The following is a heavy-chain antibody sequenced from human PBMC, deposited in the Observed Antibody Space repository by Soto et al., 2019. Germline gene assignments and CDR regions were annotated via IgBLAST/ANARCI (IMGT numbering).Heavy chain of an antibody. V-gene: IGHV3-21*01. Sequence: GSLRLSCAASGFTFSSYSMNWVRQAPGKGLEWVSSISSSSSYIYYADSVKGRFTISRDNARNSLYLQMNGLRAEDTAVYYCARDLLYYIDVWGKGTTVTVSS. CDR2: ISSSSSYI. CDR1: GFTFSSYS. CDR3: ARDLLYYIDV. J-gene: IGHJ6*03.